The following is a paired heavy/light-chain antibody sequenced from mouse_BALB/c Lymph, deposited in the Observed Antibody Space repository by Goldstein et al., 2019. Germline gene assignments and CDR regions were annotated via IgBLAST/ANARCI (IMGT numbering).Light chain of an antibody. V-gene: IGKV12-46*01. Sequence: DIQMTQSPASLSVSVGETVTITCRASENIYSNLAWYQQKQGKSPQLLVYAATNLADGVPSRFSGSGSGTQYSLKINSLQSEDFGSYYCQHFWGTPPTFGGGTKLEIK. CDR2: AAT. CDR1: ENIYSN. CDR3: QHFWGTPPT. J-gene: IGKJ1*01.
Heavy chain of an antibody. Sequence: QVQLKESGPGLVAPSQSLSITCTVSGFSLTSYGVHWVRQPPGKGLEWLGVIWAGGSTNYNSALMSRLSISKDNSKSQVFLKMNSLQTDDTAMYYCARDRMMGLLGAMDYWGQGTSVTVSS. D-gene: IGHD2-3*01. CDR2: IWAGGST. V-gene: IGHV2-9*02. CDR1: GFSLTSYG. J-gene: IGHJ4*01. CDR3: ARDRMMGLLGAMDY.